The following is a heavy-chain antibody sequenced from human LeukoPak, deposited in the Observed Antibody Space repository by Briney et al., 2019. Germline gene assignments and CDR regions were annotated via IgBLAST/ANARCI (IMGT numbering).Heavy chain of an antibody. CDR2: IYFGNGKT. J-gene: IGHJ4*02. Sequence: ASVKVSLKASGYTFTTYALHWVRQARGQGLEWMGWIYFGNGKTNYSQKFQGRVTITRDTSASTAYMELSSLRSEDTSVYYCARDYYDSSGSSVDCWGQGTLVTVPS. CDR1: GYTFTTYA. V-gene: IGHV1-3*01. CDR3: ARDYYDSSGSSVDC. D-gene: IGHD3-22*01.